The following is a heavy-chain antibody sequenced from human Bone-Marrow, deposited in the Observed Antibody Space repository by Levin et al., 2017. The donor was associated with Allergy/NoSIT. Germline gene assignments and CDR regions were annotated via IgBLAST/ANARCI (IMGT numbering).Heavy chain of an antibody. CDR3: ARDKPHPGGTDAFDI. CDR2: INPSGGST. V-gene: IGHV1-46*01. J-gene: IGHJ3*02. D-gene: IGHD1/OR15-1a*01. Sequence: ASVKVSCKASGYTFTSYYMHWVRQAPGQGLEWMGIINPSGGSTSYAQKFQGRVTMTRDTSTSTVYMELSSLRSEDTAVYYCARDKPHPGGTDAFDIWGQGTMVTVSS. CDR1: GYTFTSYY.